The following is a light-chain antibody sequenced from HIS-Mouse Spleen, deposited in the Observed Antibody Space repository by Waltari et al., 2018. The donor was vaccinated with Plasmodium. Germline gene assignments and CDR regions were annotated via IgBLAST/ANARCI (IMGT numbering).Light chain of an antibody. CDR1: SSDVGGYNY. J-gene: IGLJ2*01. Sequence: QSALTQPASVSGSPGQSITIPCTGTSSDVGGYNYVSWYQQNPGKAPKLMIYDVSNRPSGVSNRFSGSKSGNTASLTISGLQAEDEADYYCSSYTSSSTLYVVFGGGTKLTVL. CDR2: DVS. CDR3: SSYTSSSTLYVV. V-gene: IGLV2-14*03.